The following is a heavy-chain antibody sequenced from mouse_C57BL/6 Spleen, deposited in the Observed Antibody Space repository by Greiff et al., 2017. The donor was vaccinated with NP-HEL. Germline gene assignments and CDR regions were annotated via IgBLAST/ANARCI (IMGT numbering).Heavy chain of an antibody. D-gene: IGHD2-4*01. CDR3: ARGGDYDEYYFDY. J-gene: IGHJ2*01. V-gene: IGHV1-82*01. CDR2: IYPGDGDT. CDR1: GYAFSSSW. Sequence: LVESGPELVKPGASVKISCKASGYAFSSSWMNWVKQRPGKGLEWIGRIYPGDGDTNYNGKFKGKATLTADKSSSTAYMQLSSLTSEDSAVYFCARGGDYDEYYFDYWGQGTTLTVSS.